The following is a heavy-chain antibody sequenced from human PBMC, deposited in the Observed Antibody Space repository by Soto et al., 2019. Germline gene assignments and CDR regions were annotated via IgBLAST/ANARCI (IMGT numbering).Heavy chain of an antibody. J-gene: IGHJ4*02. CDR3: ARDRGYCSGGSCYSPNFDY. Sequence: GASVKVSCKASGGTFSSYAISWVRQAPGQGLEWMGGIIPIFGTANYAQKFQGRVTITADESTSTAYMELSSLRSEDTAVYYCARDRGYCSGGSCYSPNFDYWGQGTLVTVSS. CDR2: IIPIFGTA. CDR1: GGTFSSYA. V-gene: IGHV1-69*13. D-gene: IGHD2-15*01.